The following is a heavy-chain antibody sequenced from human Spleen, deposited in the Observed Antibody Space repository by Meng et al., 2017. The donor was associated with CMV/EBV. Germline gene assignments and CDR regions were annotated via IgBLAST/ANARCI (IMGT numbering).Heavy chain of an antibody. CDR2: INSDGSNT. D-gene: IGHD6-13*01. CDR3: AKAAAAAASGGYFDY. J-gene: IGHJ4*02. V-gene: IGHV3-74*01. Sequence: SGFTLSSYWMHWVRQTPGKGLVWVSRINSDGSNTNYADSVKGRFTISRDNAKNTLYLQMNSLRVEDTAVYYCAKAAAAAASGGYFDYWGQGTLVTVSS. CDR1: GFTLSSYW.